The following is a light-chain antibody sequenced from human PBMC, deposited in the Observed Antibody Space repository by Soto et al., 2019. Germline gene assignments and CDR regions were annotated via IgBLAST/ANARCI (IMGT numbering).Light chain of an antibody. V-gene: IGKV3-20*01. Sequence: LVLTQSPGPPSFSPGEGATLSRRASRGVSSGYLAWYQQKPGQAPRPLIYAASNRATGIPDRFSGSGFGTDFTLTISRLEPEDFAVYYCQQYNNWPLTFGQGTKVDIK. CDR3: QQYNNWPLT. CDR1: RGVSSGY. J-gene: IGKJ1*01. CDR2: AAS.